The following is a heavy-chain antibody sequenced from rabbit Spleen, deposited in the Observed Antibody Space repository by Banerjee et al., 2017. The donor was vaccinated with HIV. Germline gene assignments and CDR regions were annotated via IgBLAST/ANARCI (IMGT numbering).Heavy chain of an antibody. D-gene: IGHD4-1*01. Sequence: LEESGGGPVKPGGTLTLTCTVSGFSFSSNWICWVRQAPGKGLEWIGCIYAGSSGSTDYASWAKGRCTISKTSSTTGTLQMTRLTAADMATYFCARDLAGVIGWNFDLWGPGTLVTVS. CDR3: ARDLAGVIGWNFDL. V-gene: IGHV1S45*01. CDR2: IYAGSSGST. CDR1: GFSFSSNW. J-gene: IGHJ4*01.